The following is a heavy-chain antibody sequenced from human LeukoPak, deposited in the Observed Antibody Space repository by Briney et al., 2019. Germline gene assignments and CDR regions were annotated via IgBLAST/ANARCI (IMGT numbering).Heavy chain of an antibody. CDR3: ARDSEYSSSFAFDI. J-gene: IGHJ3*02. Sequence: KPGGSLRLSCAVSGFTFSSFSMSWVRQAPGKGLEWVSSISSSVSYIYYADSVKGRFTISRDNAKNSLYLQMNSLRAEDTAVYYCARDSEYSSSFAFDIWGQGTMVTVSS. CDR2: ISSSVSYI. D-gene: IGHD6-13*01. V-gene: IGHV3-21*01. CDR1: GFTFSSFS.